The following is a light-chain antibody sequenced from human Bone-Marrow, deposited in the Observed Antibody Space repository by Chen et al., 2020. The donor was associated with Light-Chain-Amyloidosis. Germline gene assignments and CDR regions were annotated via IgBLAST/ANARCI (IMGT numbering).Light chain of an antibody. Sequence: SYELTQPPSVSVSPGHTATVTRSGDDLPTKYAYWYQQKPGQAPGLVIHRDTERPSGISERFSGSSSGTTATLTISGVQAEDEADYHCQSADSSGTYEVIVGGGTKLTVL. CDR1: DLPTKY. CDR2: RDT. J-gene: IGLJ2*01. CDR3: QSADSSGTYEVI. V-gene: IGLV3-25*03.